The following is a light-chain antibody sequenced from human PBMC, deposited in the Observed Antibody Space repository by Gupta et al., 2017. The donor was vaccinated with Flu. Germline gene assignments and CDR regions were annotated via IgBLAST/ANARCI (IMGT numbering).Light chain of an antibody. Sequence: RTASSGDVGAYNYVYWYHQNSGQAPMLIIYDVSKRPSGIPDRFSGSSSGNTATVTIPGHQVEDEADYYWSSKANSDNQMVFGGGTKLTVL. J-gene: IGLJ3*02. CDR1: SGDVGAYNY. CDR3: SSKANSDNQMV. CDR2: DVS. V-gene: IGLV2-11*01.